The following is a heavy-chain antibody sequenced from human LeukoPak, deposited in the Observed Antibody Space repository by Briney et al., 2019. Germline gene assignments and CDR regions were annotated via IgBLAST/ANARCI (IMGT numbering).Heavy chain of an antibody. D-gene: IGHD3-22*01. CDR3: ARVTYYYDSSGYYYFQAGAFDI. CDR2: INHSGST. Sequence: SETLSLTCAVYGGSFSGYYWSWIRQPPGKGLEWIGEINHSGSTNYNPSLKSRVTISVDTSKNQFSLKLSSVTAADTAVYYCARVTYYYDSSGYYYFQAGAFDIWGQGTMVTVSS. CDR1: GGSFSGYY. V-gene: IGHV4-34*01. J-gene: IGHJ3*02.